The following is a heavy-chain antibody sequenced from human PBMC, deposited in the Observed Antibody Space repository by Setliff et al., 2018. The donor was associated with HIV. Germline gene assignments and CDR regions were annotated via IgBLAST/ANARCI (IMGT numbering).Heavy chain of an antibody. CDR1: GYTFSSYD. J-gene: IGHJ2*01. V-gene: IGHV1-8*01. Sequence: ASVKVSRKASGYTFSSYDIYWVRQAPGQGLEWMGFINPNADHTGYAQKFQGRVTMTSDVTISTAYMELNTLTSDDTAVYFCARGGRVVWWYSDLWGRGTLVTVSS. CDR2: INPNADHT. D-gene: IGHD3-16*01. CDR3: ARGGRVVWWYSDL.